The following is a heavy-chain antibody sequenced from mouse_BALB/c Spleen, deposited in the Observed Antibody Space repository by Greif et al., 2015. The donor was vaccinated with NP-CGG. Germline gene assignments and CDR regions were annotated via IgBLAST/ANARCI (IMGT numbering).Heavy chain of an antibody. V-gene: IGHV1-80*01. CDR3: AREDYGTRCFDV. CDR2: IYPGDGDT. J-gene: IGHJ1*01. D-gene: IGHD1-1*01. Sequence: VQLQQSGAELVRPGSSVKISCKASGYAFSSYWMNWVKQRPGQGLEWIGQIYPGDGDTNYNGKFKGKATLTADKSSSTAYMQRSSLASEDSAVYFCAREDYGTRCFDVWGAGTAVAVSS. CDR1: GYAFSSYW.